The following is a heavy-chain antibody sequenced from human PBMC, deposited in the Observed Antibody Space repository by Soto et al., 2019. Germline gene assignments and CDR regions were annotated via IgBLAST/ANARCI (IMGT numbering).Heavy chain of an antibody. V-gene: IGHV3-30*18. CDR1: GFTFSSYG. J-gene: IGHJ4*02. CDR3: AKPLISGSGSPHYFDY. CDR2: ISYDGSNK. D-gene: IGHD6-19*01. Sequence: GGSLRLSCAASGFTFSSYGMHWVRQAPGKGLEWVAVISYDGSNKYYADSVKGRFTISRDNSKNTLYLQMNSLRAEDTAVYYCAKPLISGSGSPHYFDYWGQGTLVTVSS.